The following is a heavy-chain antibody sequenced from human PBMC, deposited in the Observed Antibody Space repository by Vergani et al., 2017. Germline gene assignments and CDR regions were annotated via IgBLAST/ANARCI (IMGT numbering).Heavy chain of an antibody. V-gene: IGHV4-61*02. Sequence: QVQLQESGPGLVKPSETLSLTCTVSGGSVSSGSYYWSWIRQPPGKGLEWIGRIYTSGSTNYNPSLKSRVTISVDTSKNQFSLKLSSVTAADTAVYYCARDVDYYDSSGFDYWGQGTLVTVSS. CDR3: ARDVDYYDSSGFDY. CDR1: GGSVSSGSYY. CDR2: IYTSGST. D-gene: IGHD3-22*01. J-gene: IGHJ4*02.